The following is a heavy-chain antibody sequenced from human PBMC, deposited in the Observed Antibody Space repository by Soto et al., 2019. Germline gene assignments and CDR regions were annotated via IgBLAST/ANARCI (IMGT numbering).Heavy chain of an antibody. CDR2: INAGNGNT. CDR3: ARVSGYYLPDY. CDR1: GCTFTSYA. V-gene: IGHV1-3*01. Sequence: GASVKVSCKASGCTFTSYAMHWVRQAPGQRLEWMGWINAGNGNTKYSQKFQGRVTITRDTSASTAYMELSSLRSEDTAVYYCARVSGYYLPDYWGQGTLVTVSS. J-gene: IGHJ4*02. D-gene: IGHD5-12*01.